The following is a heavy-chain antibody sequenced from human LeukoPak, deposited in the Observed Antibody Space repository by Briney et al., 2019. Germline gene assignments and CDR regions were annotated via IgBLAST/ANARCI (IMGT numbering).Heavy chain of an antibody. Sequence: SETLSLTCAVSGGSISSSNWWSWVRQPPGKGLEWIGEIYHSGSTNYNPSLKSRVTISVDKSKNQFSLKLSSVTAADTAVYYCARHYYDSSGVSWFDPWGQGTLVTVSS. J-gene: IGHJ5*02. D-gene: IGHD3-22*01. CDR2: IYHSGST. V-gene: IGHV4-4*02. CDR3: ARHYYDSSGVSWFDP. CDR1: GGSISSSNW.